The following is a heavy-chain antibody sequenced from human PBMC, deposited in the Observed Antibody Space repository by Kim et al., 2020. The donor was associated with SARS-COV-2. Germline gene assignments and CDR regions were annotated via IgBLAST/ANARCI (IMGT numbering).Heavy chain of an antibody. Sequence: SETLSLTCAAYGWSFSGYYWSWIRQPPGKGLEWIGEINHSGSTNYNPSLKSRVTISVDTSKNQFSLKLISVTAADTAVYYCARGNWFDPRGQGTLVTVSS. CDR3: ARGNWFDP. J-gene: IGHJ5*02. V-gene: IGHV4-34*01. CDR1: GWSFSGYY. CDR2: INHSGST.